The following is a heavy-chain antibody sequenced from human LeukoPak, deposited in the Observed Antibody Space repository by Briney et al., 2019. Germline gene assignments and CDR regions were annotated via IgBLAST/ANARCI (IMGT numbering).Heavy chain of an antibody. CDR3: ARYCSGGSCYRY. J-gene: IGHJ4*02. Sequence: GESLKTSLKGSGYRFTSYWISRVRQMPGKGLEWMGRIDPSDSYTNYSPSFQGHVTISADKSISTAYLQWSSLKASDTAMYYCARYCSGGSCYRYWGQGTLVTVSS. V-gene: IGHV5-10-1*01. CDR1: GYRFTSYW. D-gene: IGHD2-15*01. CDR2: IDPSDSYT.